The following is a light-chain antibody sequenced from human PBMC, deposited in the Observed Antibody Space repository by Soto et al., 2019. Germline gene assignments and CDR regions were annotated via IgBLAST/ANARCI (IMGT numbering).Light chain of an antibody. CDR3: HQYNTGLRT. CDR2: GAS. J-gene: IGKJ1*01. Sequence: TVMTQSPASLSMCPEDKAALSCRSSLNVATNMAWYQQKPGQAPRLLIYGASIRATGVPARFTGSGSGTEFTLTINNLQSEDFAVYYCHQYNTGLRTFGRGTKVDIK. CDR1: LNVATN. V-gene: IGKV3-15*01.